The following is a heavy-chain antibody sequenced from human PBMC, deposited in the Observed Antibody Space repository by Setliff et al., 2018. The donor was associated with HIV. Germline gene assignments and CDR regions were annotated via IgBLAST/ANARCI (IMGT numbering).Heavy chain of an antibody. Sequence: ASVKVSCKASGYAFTSYDINWVRQATGQGLEWMGWMNPNSGNTGYAQKFQGRVTMTRNTSISTAYMELSSLRSEDTAVYYCARVQTYYNFWSGYCYYMDVWGKGTTVTVSS. V-gene: IGHV1-8*01. CDR1: GYAFTSYD. J-gene: IGHJ6*03. CDR3: ARVQTYYNFWSGYCYYMDV. D-gene: IGHD3-3*01. CDR2: MNPNSGNT.